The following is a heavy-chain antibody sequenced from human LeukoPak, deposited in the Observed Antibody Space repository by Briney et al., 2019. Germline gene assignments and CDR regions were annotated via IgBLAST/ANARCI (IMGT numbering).Heavy chain of an antibody. J-gene: IGHJ3*02. CDR3: ARVLAVAGTRGSAFDI. CDR2: IRSSGSTI. Sequence: GGSLRLSCAASGFTFSDYYMSWIRQAPGKGLEGVSYIRSSGSTIYYADSVKGRFTISRDNAKNSLYLQMNSLRAEDTAVYYCARVLAVAGTRGSAFDIWGQGTMVTVSS. V-gene: IGHV3-11*01. D-gene: IGHD6-19*01. CDR1: GFTFSDYY.